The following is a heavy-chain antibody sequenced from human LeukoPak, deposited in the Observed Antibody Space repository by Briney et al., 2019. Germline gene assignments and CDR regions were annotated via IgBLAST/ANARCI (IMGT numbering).Heavy chain of an antibody. CDR1: GGSISSGGSY. V-gene: IGHV4-31*03. D-gene: IGHD3-9*01. J-gene: IGHJ4*02. CDR2: IYYSGST. Sequence: SETLSLTCTVSGGSISSGGSYWTWIRQHPGKGLEWIGYIYYSGSTYYNPSLKSRVTISVDTSKNQFSLKLSSVTAADTAVYYCARVGRPRYYDYWGQGTLVTVSS. CDR3: ARVGRPRYYDY.